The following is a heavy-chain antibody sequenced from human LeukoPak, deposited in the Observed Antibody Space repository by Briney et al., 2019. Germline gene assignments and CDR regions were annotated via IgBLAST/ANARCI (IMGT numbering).Heavy chain of an antibody. CDR1: GFTFSSYA. CDR2: ISYDGSNK. Sequence: GGSLRLSCAASGFTFSSYAMHWVRQAPGKGLEWVAVISYDGSNKYYADSVKGRFTISRDNSKNTLYLQMNSLRAEDAAVYYCARDRRHSSGWYAYWGQGTLVTASS. V-gene: IGHV3-30*04. D-gene: IGHD6-19*01. J-gene: IGHJ4*02. CDR3: ARDRRHSSGWYAY.